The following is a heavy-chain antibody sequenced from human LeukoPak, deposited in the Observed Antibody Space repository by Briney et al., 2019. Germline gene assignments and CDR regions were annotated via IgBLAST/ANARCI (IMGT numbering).Heavy chain of an antibody. CDR2: ISGSGGST. V-gene: IGHV3-23*01. D-gene: IGHD2-2*01. CDR1: GFTFSSYA. CDR3: TRHSDAYCSRANCYVDNFYGLDV. Sequence: GGSLRLSCAASGFTFSSYAMSWVRQAPGKGLEWVSAISGSGGSTYYADSVKGRFTISRDNSKNTLYLQMNSLRAEDTAVYYCTRHSDAYCSRANCYVDNFYGLDVWGQGTRVTVSS. J-gene: IGHJ6*02.